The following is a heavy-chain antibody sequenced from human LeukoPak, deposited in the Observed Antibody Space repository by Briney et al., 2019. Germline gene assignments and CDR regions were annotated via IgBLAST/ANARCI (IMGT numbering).Heavy chain of an antibody. V-gene: IGHV3-11*01. CDR1: GISFSDSY. CDR3: STDPRLLTY. Sequence: GLYLRLSCVVSGISFSDSYMTWLRQTPGKGLESLAYISPSSHDIYYADSVKDRFTISRDNARTSLYLQMNSLGPDDTALYYCSTDPRLLTYWGHGTLVTVSS. J-gene: IGHJ4*01. D-gene: IGHD2-8*01. CDR2: ISPSSHDI.